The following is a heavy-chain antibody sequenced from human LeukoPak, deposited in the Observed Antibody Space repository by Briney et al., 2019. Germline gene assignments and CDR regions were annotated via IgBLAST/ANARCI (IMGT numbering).Heavy chain of an antibody. D-gene: IGHD2-2*01. CDR1: GFTFSSYW. Sequence: GGSLRLSCAASGFTFSSYWMSRVRQAPGKGLEWVANIKQDGSEKYYVDSVKGRFTISRDNAKNSLYLQMNSLRAEDTAVYYCARDRSCSSTSCTMLGYYYYYGMDVWGQGTTVTVSS. CDR2: IKQDGSEK. CDR3: ARDRSCSSTSCTMLGYYYYYGMDV. J-gene: IGHJ6*02. V-gene: IGHV3-7*01.